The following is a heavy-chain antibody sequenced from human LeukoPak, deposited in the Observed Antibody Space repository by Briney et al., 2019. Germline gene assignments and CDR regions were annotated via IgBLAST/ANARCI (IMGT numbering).Heavy chain of an antibody. D-gene: IGHD2-15*01. J-gene: IGHJ6*02. CDR2: ISSSGSTI. CDR1: GFTFSSYE. CDR3: ARDEYCSGGSCYSYYYYGMDV. V-gene: IGHV3-48*03. Sequence: GGSLRLSCAASGFTFSSYEMNWVRQAPGKGLEWVSYISSSGSTIYYADSVKGRFTISRDNAKNPLYLQMNSLRAEDTAVYYCARDEYCSGGSCYSYYYYGMDVWGQGTTVTVSS.